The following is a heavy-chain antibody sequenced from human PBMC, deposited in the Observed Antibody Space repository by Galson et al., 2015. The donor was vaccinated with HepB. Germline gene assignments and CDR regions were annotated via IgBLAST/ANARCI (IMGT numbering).Heavy chain of an antibody. CDR2: ISYDGSNK. CDR1: GFTLSSYA. J-gene: IGHJ4*02. D-gene: IGHD1-26*01. Sequence: SLRLSCAASGFTLSSYAMHWVRQAPGKGLEWVAVISYDGSNKYYADSVKGRFTIPSDTSKNTLYLQMYSLRAEDTAVYYCARDLYLRAGGGGGSFLGYWGQGTLVTASS. V-gene: IGHV3-30*04. CDR3: ARDLYLRAGGGGGSFLGY.